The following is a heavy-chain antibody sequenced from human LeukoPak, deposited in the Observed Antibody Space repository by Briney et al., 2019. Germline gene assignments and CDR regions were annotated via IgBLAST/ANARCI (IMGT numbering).Heavy chain of an antibody. D-gene: IGHD4-17*01. V-gene: IGHV5-51*01. J-gene: IGHJ5*02. CDR3: ARTPLTTVTAFNNWFDP. CDR2: IYPGDSDT. Sequence: GESLKISCKGSGYSFTSYWIGWVRQMPGKGLEWMGIIYPGDSDTRYSPSFQGQVTISADKSISTAYLQWSSLKASDTAMYYCARTPLTTVTAFNNWFDPWGQGTLVTVSS. CDR1: GYSFTSYW.